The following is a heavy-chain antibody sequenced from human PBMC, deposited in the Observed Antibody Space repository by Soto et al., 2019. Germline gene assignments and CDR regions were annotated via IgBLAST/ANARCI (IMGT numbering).Heavy chain of an antibody. V-gene: IGHV3-23*01. Sequence: EVQLLESGGGFIQTGGSLRLSCSASGFSISDYAMSWVRQAPGKGLEWVSSISDSGTRTFYADAVKGRFAISRDTSKNTVYMKMNNVRVGDTALYYCAKDGIRKDDYWGQGTVVTVSS. CDR3: AKDGIRKDDY. CDR2: ISDSGTRT. CDR1: GFSISDYA. J-gene: IGHJ4*02.